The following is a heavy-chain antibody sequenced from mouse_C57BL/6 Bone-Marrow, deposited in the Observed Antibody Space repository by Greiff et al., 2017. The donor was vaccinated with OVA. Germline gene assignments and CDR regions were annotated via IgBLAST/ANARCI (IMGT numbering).Heavy chain of an antibody. D-gene: IGHD2-10*01. CDR3: ATYYGKDGGRTGYYAMDY. Sequence: EVHLVESGGGLVKPGGSLKLSCAASGFTFSDYGMHWVRQAPEKGLEWVAYISSGSSTIYYADTVKGRFTISRDHAKNTLFLQMTSLRAEDTAMYYCATYYGKDGGRTGYYAMDYWGQGTSVTVSS. J-gene: IGHJ4*01. CDR2: ISSGSSTI. V-gene: IGHV5-17*01. CDR1: GFTFSDYG.